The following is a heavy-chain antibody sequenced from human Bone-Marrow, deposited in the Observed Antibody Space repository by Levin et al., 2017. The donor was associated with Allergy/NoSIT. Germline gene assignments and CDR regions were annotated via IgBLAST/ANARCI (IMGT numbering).Heavy chain of an antibody. D-gene: IGHD3-16*01. CDR2: ISWIGGST. V-gene: IGHV3-20*01. CDR1: GFTFDDYG. J-gene: IGHJ6*03. Sequence: GGSLRLSCVASGFTFDDYGVSWVRQAPGKGLEWVSGISWIGGSTGYADSLKGRFTISRDNAKNSAYLQMNCLRVEDTSLFPFARVSKNSYERVVRYYYYYMDAWGKGTTVTVSS. CDR3: ARVSKNSYERVVRYYYYYMDA.